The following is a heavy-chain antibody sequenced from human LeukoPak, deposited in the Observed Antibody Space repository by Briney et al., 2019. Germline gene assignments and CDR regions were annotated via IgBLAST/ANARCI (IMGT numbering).Heavy chain of an antibody. CDR2: IYYRGNS. V-gene: IGHV4-39*01. CDR3: ARQVGYYYYYMDV. Sequence: PSETLSLTCTVSGGSISSSTYYWGWIRQPPGKGLEWIGSIYYRGNSYYNPSLKSRVTISVDTSKNQFSLKLSSVTAADTAVYYCARQVGYYYYYMDVWGKGTTVTISS. J-gene: IGHJ6*03. D-gene: IGHD2-15*01. CDR1: GGSISSSTYY.